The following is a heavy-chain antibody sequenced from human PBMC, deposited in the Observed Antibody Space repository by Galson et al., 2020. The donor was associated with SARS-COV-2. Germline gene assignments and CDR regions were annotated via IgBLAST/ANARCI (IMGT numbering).Heavy chain of an antibody. V-gene: IGHV4-38-2*01. CDR2: IYHSGAT. Sequence: SQTLSLTCLVSGYSISSGYFWGWIRQPPGEGLEWMGSIYHSGATFYNPSLRSRLSMSVDTSNNQFSLNLISVTAADTAIYYCAAYSVMVVASTPRRADYWGQGTLVTVSS. D-gene: IGHD2-15*01. CDR1: GYSISSGYF. J-gene: IGHJ4*02. CDR3: AAYSVMVVASTPRRADY.